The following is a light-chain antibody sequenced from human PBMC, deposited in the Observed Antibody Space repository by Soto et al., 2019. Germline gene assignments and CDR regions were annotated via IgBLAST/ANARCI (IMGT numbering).Light chain of an antibody. CDR3: LQHKSSPIT. V-gene: IGKV3-20*01. CDR2: GAS. J-gene: IGKJ4*01. CDR1: QTVSSNY. Sequence: TLSPFTVAMSHMERATLSSSTSQTVSSNYLAWCQQRPGQAPRLLIYGASRRQAGIPDRFSCSGSGTEFTLTISRLDPEDFAAYYCLQHKSSPITFGGGTKVDIK.